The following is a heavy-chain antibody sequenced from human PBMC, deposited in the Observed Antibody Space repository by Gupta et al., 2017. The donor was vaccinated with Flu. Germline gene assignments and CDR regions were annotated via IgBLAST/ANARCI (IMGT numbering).Heavy chain of an antibody. D-gene: IGHD2-21*02. V-gene: IGHV7-4-1*02. J-gene: IGHJ5*02. CDR2: INTGNGTP. CDR1: TFTSQY. Sequence: TFTSQYMSWLRQAPVQGLWLIGNINTGNGTPTYAQAFTARFLFSRDTSVSTAYLQFTSLQADDTAIYYCARGTPDPGTASWGQGTLVTVSS. CDR3: ARGTPDPGTAS.